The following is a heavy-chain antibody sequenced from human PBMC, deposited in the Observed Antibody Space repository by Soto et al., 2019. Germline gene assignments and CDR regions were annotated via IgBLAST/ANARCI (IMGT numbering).Heavy chain of an antibody. J-gene: IGHJ6*02. Sequence: EVQLVESGGGLVKPGGSLRLSCAASGFTFRTYSMNWVRQAPGKGLEWVSSISSSGSFIYYADSVRGRFTMSRDNTKNSLFLQMNSLRAEDTAVYYCTRVQYTSGWKGYYYNYGMDVWGQGTAVTVSS. CDR3: TRVQYTSGWKGYYYNYGMDV. CDR2: ISSSGSFI. V-gene: IGHV3-21*01. D-gene: IGHD6-19*01. CDR1: GFTFRTYS.